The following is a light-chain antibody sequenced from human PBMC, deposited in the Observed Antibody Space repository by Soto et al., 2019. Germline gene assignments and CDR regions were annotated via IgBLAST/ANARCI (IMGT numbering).Light chain of an antibody. CDR2: ELS. J-gene: IGLJ1*01. V-gene: IGLV2-14*03. Sequence: QSVLTQPASVSGSPGQSIAISCTGTSSDVGAYDYVSWYQQHPDRAPRLVIYELSNRPSGVSNRFSGSKSVNTATLTISGLQAEDEADYYCASHTTTNSRVFGPGTKLTVL. CDR3: ASHTTTNSRV. CDR1: SSDVGAYDY.